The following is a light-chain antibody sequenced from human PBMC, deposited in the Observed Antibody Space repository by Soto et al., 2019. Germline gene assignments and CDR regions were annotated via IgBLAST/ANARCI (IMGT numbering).Light chain of an antibody. CDR1: QSISSY. CDR3: QQSYSTPIFT. V-gene: IGKV1-39*01. Sequence: DIQMTQSPSSLSASVGDRVTITCRASQSISSYLNWYQQKPGKAPKLLIYAASSLQSGVPSRFSGSGSGTDFTLNISSMQPEDFATYYCQQSYSTPIFTFGPGTKVDI. CDR2: AAS. J-gene: IGKJ3*01.